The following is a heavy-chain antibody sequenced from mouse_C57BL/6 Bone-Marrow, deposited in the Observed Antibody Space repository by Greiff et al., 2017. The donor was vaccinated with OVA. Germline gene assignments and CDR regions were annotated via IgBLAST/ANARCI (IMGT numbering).Heavy chain of an antibody. Sequence: ESGPGLVKPSQSLSLTCSVTGYSITSGYYWNWIRQFPGNKLEWMGYISYDGSNNYNPSLKNRISITRDTSKNQFFLKLNSVTTEDTATYYCARGLIYYDYDGGFAYWGQGTLVTVSA. V-gene: IGHV3-6*01. CDR3: ARGLIYYDYDGGFAY. D-gene: IGHD2-4*01. CDR1: GYSITSGYY. CDR2: ISYDGSN. J-gene: IGHJ3*01.